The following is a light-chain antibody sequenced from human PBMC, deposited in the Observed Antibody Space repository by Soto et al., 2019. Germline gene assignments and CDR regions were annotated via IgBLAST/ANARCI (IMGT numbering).Light chain of an antibody. CDR1: SGSIANNY. J-gene: IGLJ2*01. CDR2: ENN. V-gene: IGLV6-57*04. Sequence: NFMLTQPHSVSESPGKTLSISCTRSSGSIANNYVQWYQQRPGSAPTTVIYENNQRLSGVPDRFSGSTDGSSNSASLTISGLQTEDEADYYCQSYDSSLSGVVFGGGTQLTVL. CDR3: QSYDSSLSGVV.